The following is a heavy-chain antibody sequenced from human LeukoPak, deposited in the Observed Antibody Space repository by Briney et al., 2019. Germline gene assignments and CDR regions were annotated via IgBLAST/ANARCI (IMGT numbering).Heavy chain of an antibody. V-gene: IGHV5-51*01. CDR2: IYPGDSDT. D-gene: IGHD3-16*01. J-gene: IGHJ4*02. Sequence: GESLKISCKASGYSFTTFWIGWVRQMPGKGLEWMGIIYPGDSDTRYSPSFQGQVTISADKSISTAYLQWSSLKASDTAMYYCARLGTYDYVWGSHDYWGQGTLVTVSS. CDR3: ARLGTYDYVWGSHDY. CDR1: GYSFTTFW.